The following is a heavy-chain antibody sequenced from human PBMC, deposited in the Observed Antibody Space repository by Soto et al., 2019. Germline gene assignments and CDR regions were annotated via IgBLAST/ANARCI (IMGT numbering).Heavy chain of an antibody. CDR1: GGSISSSSYY. CDR3: STHKVGFSHSFDS. D-gene: IGHD2-15*01. J-gene: IGHJ5*01. Sequence: SETLSLTCTVSGGSISSSSYYWGWIRQPPGKGLEWIGSIYYSGSTYYNPSLKSRVTISVDTSKNQFSLKLSSVTAADTAVYYCSTHKVGFSHSFDSWGQGTLVTVSS. V-gene: IGHV4-39*01. CDR2: IYYSGST.